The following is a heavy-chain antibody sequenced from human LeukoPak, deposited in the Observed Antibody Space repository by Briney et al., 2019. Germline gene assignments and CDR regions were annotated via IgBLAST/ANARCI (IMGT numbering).Heavy chain of an antibody. V-gene: IGHV4-30-2*01. J-gene: IGHJ6*02. CDR1: GGSISSGGYS. D-gene: IGHD1-20*01. Sequence: SETLSLTCAVSGGSISSGGYSWSWIRQPPGKGLEWIGYIYHSGSTYYNPSLKSRVTISVDTSKNQFSLKLSSVTAADTAVYYCARVITGTTLGPPYYYYYGVDVWGQGTTVTVSS. CDR2: IYHSGST. CDR3: ARVITGTTLGPPYYYYYGVDV.